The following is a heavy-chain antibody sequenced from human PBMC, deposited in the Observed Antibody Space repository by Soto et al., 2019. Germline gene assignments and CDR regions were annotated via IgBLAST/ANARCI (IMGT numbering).Heavy chain of an antibody. J-gene: IGHJ4*02. D-gene: IGHD3-22*01. CDR2: IKSKTDGGTT. CDR3: ITDNYYDSSGYYYVAFDY. V-gene: IGHV3-15*07. CDR1: GFTFSNAW. Sequence: EVQLVESGGGLVKPGGSLRLSCAASGFTFSNAWMNWVRQAPGKGLEWVGRIKSKTDGGTTDYAAPVKGRFTISRDDSKNTLYLQMNSLKTEDTAVYYCITDNYYDSSGYYYVAFDYWGQGTLVTVSS.